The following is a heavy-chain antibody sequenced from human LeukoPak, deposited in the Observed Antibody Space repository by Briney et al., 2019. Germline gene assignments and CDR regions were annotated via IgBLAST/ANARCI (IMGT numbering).Heavy chain of an antibody. J-gene: IGHJ4*02. V-gene: IGHV3-66*01. D-gene: IGHD7-27*01. Sequence: PGGSLRLSCAASGFTVSSNYMSWVRQAPGKGLEWVSVIYNDGNTYYADSVKGRFTFSRDTSKNTLYLQLNSLRDEDTAVYYRARGWGFFDYWGQGTLVTVSS. CDR3: ARGWGFFDY. CDR2: IYNDGNT. CDR1: GFTVSSNY.